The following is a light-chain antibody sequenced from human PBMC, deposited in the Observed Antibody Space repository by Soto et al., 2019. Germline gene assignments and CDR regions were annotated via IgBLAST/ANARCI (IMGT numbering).Light chain of an antibody. CDR1: SGPVSTSYY. V-gene: IGLV8-61*01. CDR2: NTN. CDR3: VLYMGSGISV. J-gene: IGLJ3*02. Sequence: QTVVTQEPSFSVSPGRTVTLTCGLSSGPVSTSYYPSWYQQTPGQAPRTLIYNTNTRSSGVPDRFSGSILGNKAALTITGAQADDESDYYCVLYMGSGISVFGGGTKLTVL.